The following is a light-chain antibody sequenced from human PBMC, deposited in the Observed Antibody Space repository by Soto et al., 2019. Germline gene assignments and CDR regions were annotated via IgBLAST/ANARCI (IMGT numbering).Light chain of an antibody. Sequence: PGARATLSCRASQSVRSSYFAWYQQKPGQAPRLLIYAASRRASGIPDRFSGSGSGTDFTLTINRLEPEDFAVYYCQQYGALPYTFGQGTKLEIK. CDR3: QQYGALPYT. CDR1: QSVRSSY. J-gene: IGKJ2*01. V-gene: IGKV3-20*01. CDR2: AAS.